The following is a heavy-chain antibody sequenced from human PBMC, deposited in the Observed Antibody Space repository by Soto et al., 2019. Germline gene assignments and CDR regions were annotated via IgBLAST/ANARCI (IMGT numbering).Heavy chain of an antibody. D-gene: IGHD2-8*01. V-gene: IGHV4-30-2*01. Sequence: QLQLQESGSGLVKPSQTLSLTCAVSGGSISSGGYSWSWIRQPPGKGLEWIGYIYHGGSTYYNPSLTCRVTRSVDSSKNHFSLKLSSVTAADTAVDSCGRWWMYAPRFGPWDQGTLVTVSS. CDR3: GRWWMYAPRFGP. CDR1: GGSISSGGYS. J-gene: IGHJ5*02. CDR2: IYHGGST.